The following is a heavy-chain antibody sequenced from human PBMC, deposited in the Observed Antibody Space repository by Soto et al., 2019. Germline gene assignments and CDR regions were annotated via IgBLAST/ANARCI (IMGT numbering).Heavy chain of an antibody. CDR1: GGSFSGYY. J-gene: IGHJ5*02. CDR2: INHSGST. V-gene: IGHV4-34*01. D-gene: IGHD2-2*01. CDR3: AREGAIVVVPAAGGWFDP. Sequence: NPSETLSLTCAVYGGSFSGYYWSWIRQPPGKGLEWIGEINHSGSTNYNPSLKSRVTISVDTSKNQFSLKLSSVTAADTAVYYCAREGAIVVVPAAGGWFDPWGQGTLVTVSS.